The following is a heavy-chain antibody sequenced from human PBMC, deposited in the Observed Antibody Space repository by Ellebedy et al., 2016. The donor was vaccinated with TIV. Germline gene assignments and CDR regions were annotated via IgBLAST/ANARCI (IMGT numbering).Heavy chain of an antibody. J-gene: IGHJ4*02. D-gene: IGHD3-10*01. V-gene: IGHV3-7*03. CDR1: GFVVNTNY. CDR3: AIRGRY. Sequence: GESLKISCAASGFVVNTNYMIWVRQAPGKGLEWVANIKQDGSEKYYVDSVKGRFTISRDNAKNSLYLQMNSLRAEDTAVYYCAIRGRYWGQGTLVTVSS. CDR2: IKQDGSEK.